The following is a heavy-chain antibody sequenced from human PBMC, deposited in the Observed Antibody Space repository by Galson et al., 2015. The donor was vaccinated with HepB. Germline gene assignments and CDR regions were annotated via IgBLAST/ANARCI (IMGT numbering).Heavy chain of an antibody. Sequence: TLSLTCTVSGGSISSGGYYWSWIRQHPGKGLECIGYIYYSGSTYYNPSLKSRVTISVDTSKNQFSLKLSSVTAADTAVYYCARVLRAAAPFDYWGQGTLVTVSS. J-gene: IGHJ4*02. CDR2: IYYSGST. CDR1: GGSISSGGYY. V-gene: IGHV4-31*03. D-gene: IGHD6-13*01. CDR3: ARVLRAAAPFDY.